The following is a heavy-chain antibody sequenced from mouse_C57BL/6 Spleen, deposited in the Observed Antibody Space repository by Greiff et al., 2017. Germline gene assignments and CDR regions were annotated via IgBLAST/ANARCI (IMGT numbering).Heavy chain of an antibody. CDR3: ARGAYYGRYWYFDV. CDR1: GYTFTSYD. D-gene: IGHD1-2*01. CDR2: IYPRDGST. Sequence: QVQLKESGPELVKPGASVKLSCKASGYTFTSYDINWVKQRPGQGLEWIGWIYPRDGSTKYNEKFKGKATLTVDTSSSTAYMELHSLTSEDSAVYFCARGAYYGRYWYFDVWGTGTTVTVSS. V-gene: IGHV1-85*01. J-gene: IGHJ1*03.